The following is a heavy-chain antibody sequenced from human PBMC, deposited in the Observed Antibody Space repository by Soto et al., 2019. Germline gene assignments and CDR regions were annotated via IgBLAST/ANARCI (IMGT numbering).Heavy chain of an antibody. CDR3: ATSPYPGSGTPSYYGMDV. D-gene: IGHD2-15*01. Sequence: QVQLVQSGAEVKKPGSSVKVSCKASGGSFTSFIVTRVRQAPGQGLEWMGRIIPVLDVEYYAHKFQDRLTITADKSTKTAYMGLRSLRSEDTAVYYCATSPYPGSGTPSYYGMDVWGLGTTVTVSS. CDR1: GGSFTSFI. J-gene: IGHJ6*02. V-gene: IGHV1-69*02. CDR2: IIPVLDVE.